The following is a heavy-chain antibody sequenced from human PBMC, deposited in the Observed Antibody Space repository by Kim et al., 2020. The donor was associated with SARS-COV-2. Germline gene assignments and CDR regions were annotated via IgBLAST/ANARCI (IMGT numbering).Heavy chain of an antibody. D-gene: IGHD3-22*01. J-gene: IGHJ4*02. V-gene: IGHV1-69*01. CDR3: ARGPTYYYDSSGYYYFDY. Sequence: QGRVTITADESTSTAYMELSSLRSEDTAVYYCARGPTYYYDSSGYYYFDYWGQGTLVTVSS.